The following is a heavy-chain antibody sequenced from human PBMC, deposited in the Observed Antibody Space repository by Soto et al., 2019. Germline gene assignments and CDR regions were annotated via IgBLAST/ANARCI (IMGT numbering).Heavy chain of an antibody. CDR2: ISTAGDT. D-gene: IGHD3-16*01. CDR1: GFGFNGYD. CDR3: ARGGDRFDGMDV. V-gene: IGHV3-13*01. J-gene: IGHJ6*02. Sequence: PGGSLRLSCAASGFGFNGYDMHWVRQAPGKNLEWVAAISTAGDTYYLGSVKGRFTISREDAKNPLSLQMNSLRVGDTAVYYCARGGDRFDGMDVWGQGTTVTVSS.